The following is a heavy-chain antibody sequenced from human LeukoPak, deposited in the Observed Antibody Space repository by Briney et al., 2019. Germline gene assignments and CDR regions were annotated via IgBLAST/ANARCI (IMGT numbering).Heavy chain of an antibody. CDR1: GGSISSSSYY. D-gene: IGHD3-9*01. CDR3: ARISRYFDWFGGMDV. CDR2: IYYSGST. V-gene: IGHV4-39*01. J-gene: IGHJ6*04. Sequence: KASETLSLTCTVSGGSISSSSYYWGWIRQPPGRGLEWIGSIYYSGSTYYNPSLKSRVTISVDTSKNQFSLKLSSVTAADTAVYYCARISRYFDWFGGMDVWGKGTTVTISS.